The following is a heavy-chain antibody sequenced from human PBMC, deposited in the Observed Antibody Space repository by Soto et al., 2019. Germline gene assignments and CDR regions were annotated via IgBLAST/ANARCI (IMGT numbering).Heavy chain of an antibody. J-gene: IGHJ4*02. CDR3: ATSQKGYNWNYFDH. CDR1: GASISGSYYY. D-gene: IGHD1-20*01. Sequence: SETLSLTCAVSGASISGSYYYWAWLRQSPGKGPEWIGSVFYTGFTSYNPSLESRVSVSVDTSKSQLSLKLSAVTAADTAVYYCATSQKGYNWNYFDHWGQGALVTVSS. CDR2: VFYTGFT. V-gene: IGHV4-39*01.